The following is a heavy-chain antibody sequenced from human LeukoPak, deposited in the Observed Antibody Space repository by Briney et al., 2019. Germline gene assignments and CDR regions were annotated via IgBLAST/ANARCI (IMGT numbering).Heavy chain of an antibody. J-gene: IGHJ4*02. V-gene: IGHV3-48*04. CDR1: GFTFSSYG. CDR3: AIIGYNWRLDY. Sequence: GGSLRLSCAASGFTFSSYGMHWVRQAPGKGLEWISYIHSGDSTTYYADSVKGRFTISRDNAKNSLYLQMNSLGAEDTAIYYCAIIGYNWRLDYWGQGILVTVSS. CDR2: IHSGDSTT. D-gene: IGHD1-1*01.